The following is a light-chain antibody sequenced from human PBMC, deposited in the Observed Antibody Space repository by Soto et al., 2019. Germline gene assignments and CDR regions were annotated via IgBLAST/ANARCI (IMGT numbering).Light chain of an antibody. Sequence: QSALTQPASVSGSPGQSITISCTGVSSDVGGYKYVSWYQQHPGKDPKVMIYEISKRPSGVSDRFSGSKTGKTASLTISGLQAEDEAEYYCSSYTSINKVFGGGTQLTVL. CDR3: SSYTSINKV. CDR1: SSDVGGYKY. V-gene: IGLV2-14*01. J-gene: IGLJ2*01. CDR2: EIS.